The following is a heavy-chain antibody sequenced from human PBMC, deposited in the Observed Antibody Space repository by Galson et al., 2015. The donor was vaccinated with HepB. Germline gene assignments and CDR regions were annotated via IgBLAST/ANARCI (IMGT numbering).Heavy chain of an antibody. CDR1: GFTVSSNY. Sequence: SLRLSCAASGFTVSSNYMSWVRQAPGKGLEWVSVIYSGGSTHYADSVKGRVTISRDNSKNTLYPQMNSLRAEDTAVYYCAREEGASGSWYYWGQGTLVTVSS. CDR2: IYSGGST. D-gene: IGHD6-13*01. V-gene: IGHV3-53*01. J-gene: IGHJ4*02. CDR3: AREEGASGSWYY.